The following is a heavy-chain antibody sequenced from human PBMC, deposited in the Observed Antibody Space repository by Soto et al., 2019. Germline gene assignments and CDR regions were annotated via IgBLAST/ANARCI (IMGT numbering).Heavy chain of an antibody. Sequence: QVQLVESGGGVFQPGRCLRLSCAASGFTFSTYPMHWVRQAPGKGREWVAVISHDGRNKYYADSVKGRFTISRDNSKNTLYLQMNSLRAEDTAVYYFARGGGYFDLWGRGTLVTVSA. CDR2: ISHDGRNK. V-gene: IGHV3-30*04. D-gene: IGHD3-16*01. J-gene: IGHJ2*01. CDR1: GFTFSTYP. CDR3: ARGGGYFDL.